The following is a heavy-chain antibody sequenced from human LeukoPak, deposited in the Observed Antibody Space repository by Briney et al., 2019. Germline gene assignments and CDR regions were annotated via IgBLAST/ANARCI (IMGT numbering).Heavy chain of an antibody. D-gene: IGHD3-10*01. Sequence: SETLSLTCTVSGGSISSYYWSWIRQPPGKGLEWIGYIYYSGSNNYNPSLKSRVTISVDTSKNQFSLKLSSVTAADTAVYYCARSVTMVRGVPYYFDYWGQGTLVTVSS. J-gene: IGHJ4*02. CDR2: IYYSGSN. V-gene: IGHV4-59*01. CDR1: GGSISSYY. CDR3: ARSVTMVRGVPYYFDY.